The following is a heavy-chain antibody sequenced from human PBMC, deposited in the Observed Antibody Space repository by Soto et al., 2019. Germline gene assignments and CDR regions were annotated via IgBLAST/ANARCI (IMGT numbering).Heavy chain of an antibody. J-gene: IGHJ5*01. CDR2: INHSGST. CDR1: GGSFSGYY. CDR3: ARGTMGILRFLERRAGFDS. Sequence: PSATLPLTCAVYGGSFSGYYWSWFRQPPGKGLEWIGEINHSGSTNYNPSLKSRVTISVDTSKNQFSLKLSSVTAADTAVYYCARGTMGILRFLERRAGFDSRGQRTMVTLAS. D-gene: IGHD3-3*01. V-gene: IGHV4-34*01.